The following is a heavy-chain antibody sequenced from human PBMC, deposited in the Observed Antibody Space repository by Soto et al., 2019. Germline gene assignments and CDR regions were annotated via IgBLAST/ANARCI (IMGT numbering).Heavy chain of an antibody. CDR3: SKDRADYDFWSGYYPWFDP. Sequence: GGSLRLSCAASGFTFSYYSMNWVRQAPGKGLEWVSSIGTSGSYIFYADSVKGRFTISRDNAENSLYLQMNSLRAEDTAVYYCSKDRADYDFWSGYYPWFDPWGQGTLVTVSS. D-gene: IGHD3-3*01. CDR1: GFTFSYYS. J-gene: IGHJ5*02. V-gene: IGHV3-21*01. CDR2: IGTSGSYI.